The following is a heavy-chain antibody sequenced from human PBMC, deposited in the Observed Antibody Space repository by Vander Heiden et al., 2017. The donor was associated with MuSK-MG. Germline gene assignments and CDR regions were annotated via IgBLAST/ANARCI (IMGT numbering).Heavy chain of an antibody. Sequence: EVQLVQSGAEVKKPGESLKISCKGSGYSFTSYWIGWVRQMPGKGLEWMGIIYPGDSDTRYSPSFQGQVTISADKSISTAYLQWSSLKASDTAMYYCARAWSTRLRSPHYYYYGMDVWGQGTTVTVSS. CDR3: ARAWSTRLRSPHYYYYGMDV. J-gene: IGHJ6*02. CDR2: IYPGDSDT. CDR1: GYSFTSYW. D-gene: IGHD5-12*01. V-gene: IGHV5-51*01.